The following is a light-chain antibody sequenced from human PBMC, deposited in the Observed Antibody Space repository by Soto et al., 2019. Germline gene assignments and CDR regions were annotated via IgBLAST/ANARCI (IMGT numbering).Light chain of an antibody. Sequence: EIVLTQSPGTLSVSPGERATLSCRASQTISSNYLAWYQQKPGQAPSLLIYGTSSRATGIPDRFSGSGSGIDITLTSSRLEPYDSALYYEHQYVSRTFGQGTKVEIK. CDR2: GTS. V-gene: IGKV3-20*01. J-gene: IGKJ1*01. CDR1: QTISSNY. CDR3: HQYVSRT.